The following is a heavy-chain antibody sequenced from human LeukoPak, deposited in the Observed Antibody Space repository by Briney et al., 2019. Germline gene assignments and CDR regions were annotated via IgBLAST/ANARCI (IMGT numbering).Heavy chain of an antibody. D-gene: IGHD3-22*01. CDR1: GSSFTSYW. Sequence: GESLKISCKGSGSSFTSYWSGWVRQMPGKGLEWMGIIYPGDSDNRYSPSFQGQVTISADKSISTAYLQWSSLKASDTAMYYCARPNYYDSSGVNAFDIWGQGTMVTVCS. CDR3: ARPNYYDSSGVNAFDI. CDR2: IYPGDSDN. V-gene: IGHV5-51*01. J-gene: IGHJ3*02.